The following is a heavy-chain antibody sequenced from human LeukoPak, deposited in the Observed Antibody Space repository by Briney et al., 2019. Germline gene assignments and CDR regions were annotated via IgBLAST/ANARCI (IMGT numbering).Heavy chain of an antibody. D-gene: IGHD5-12*01. J-gene: IGHJ4*02. CDR1: GFTFSTYN. Sequence: GSLRLSCAASGFTFSTYNMNWVRQPSGKGLEWLSYISSGSSTIYYADSVEGRFTISRDNAKNSLYLQMNSLRDEDTAVYYCAREVLSDNDSPYWGQGTLVTVSS. V-gene: IGHV3-48*02. CDR2: ISSGSSTI. CDR3: AREVLSDNDSPY.